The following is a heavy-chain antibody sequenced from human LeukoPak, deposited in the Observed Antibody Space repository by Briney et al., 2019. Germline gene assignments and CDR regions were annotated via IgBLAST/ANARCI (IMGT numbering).Heavy chain of an antibody. J-gene: IGHJ6*03. CDR3: ARGIAVTKYYYYMDV. CDR1: GFTFNRYN. V-gene: IGHV3-21*01. CDR2: ISTSSSYI. Sequence: PGGSLRLSCAASGFTFNRYNMNWVRRAPGKGLEWVSSISTSSSYIYYADSVKGRFTISRDNAKNSLYLQMNSLRAEDTAVYYCARGIAVTKYYYYMDVWGKGTTVTVSS. D-gene: IGHD6-19*01.